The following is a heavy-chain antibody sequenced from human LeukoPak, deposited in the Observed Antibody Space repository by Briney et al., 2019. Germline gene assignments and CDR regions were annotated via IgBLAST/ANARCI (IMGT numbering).Heavy chain of an antibody. V-gene: IGHV4-4*07. CDR2: IYTSGST. J-gene: IGHJ4*02. D-gene: IGHD5-24*01. Sequence: PSETLSLTCTVSGGSISSYYWSWIRQPAGKGPEWIGRIYTSGSTNYNPSLKSRVTISVDKSKNQFSLKLSSVTAADTAVYYCARCPYKMATIWESDCYYFDYWGQGTLVTVSS. CDR1: GGSISSYY. CDR3: ARCPYKMATIWESDCYYFDY.